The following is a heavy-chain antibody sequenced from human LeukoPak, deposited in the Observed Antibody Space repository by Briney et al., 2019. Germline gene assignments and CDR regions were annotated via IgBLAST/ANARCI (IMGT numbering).Heavy chain of an antibody. D-gene: IGHD3-10*01. CDR1: GFTFSSYA. Sequence: GGSLRLSCAASGFTFSSYAMSWVRQAPGKGLEWVSAISGSGGSTYYADSVKGRFTISRDNSKNTLYLQMNSLRAEDTAVYYCAKDRGHGSGSYYVPDAFDIWGQGTMVTVSS. CDR2: ISGSGGST. J-gene: IGHJ3*02. CDR3: AKDRGHGSGSYYVPDAFDI. V-gene: IGHV3-23*01.